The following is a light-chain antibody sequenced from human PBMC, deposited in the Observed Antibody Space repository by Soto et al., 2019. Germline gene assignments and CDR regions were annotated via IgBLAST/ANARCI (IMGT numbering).Light chain of an antibody. Sequence: QSVLTQPASVSGSPGQSITISCTGTSIDVGSYNLVSWYQQHPGKAPKLMIYEASKRPSGVSNRFSGSKSGNTASLTISGLQAEDEADYYCCSYAGSPYVFGTGTKVTVL. CDR2: EAS. CDR1: SIDVGSYNL. CDR3: CSYAGSPYV. V-gene: IGLV2-23*01. J-gene: IGLJ1*01.